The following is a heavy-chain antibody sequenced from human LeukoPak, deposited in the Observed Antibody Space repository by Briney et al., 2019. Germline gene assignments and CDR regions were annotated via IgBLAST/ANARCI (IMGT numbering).Heavy chain of an antibody. D-gene: IGHD1-26*01. CDR3: AKDRLGAMMYFDF. CDR1: GFTFSNYG. J-gene: IGHJ4*02. CDR2: IRFDGTNK. V-gene: IGHV3-30*02. Sequence: PGGSLRLSCAASGFTFSNYGMHWVRQAPGKGLEWVAFIRFDGTNKFYADSVKGRFTISRDNSKNTLYLQVNSLRVEDTAVYYCAKDRLGAMMYFDFWGQGTLVTVSS.